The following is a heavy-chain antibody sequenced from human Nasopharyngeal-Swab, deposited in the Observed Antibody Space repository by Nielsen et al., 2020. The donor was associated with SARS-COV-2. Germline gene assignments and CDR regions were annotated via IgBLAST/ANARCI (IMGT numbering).Heavy chain of an antibody. Sequence: GESLKISCAASGFTFRSYAISWVRQAPGKGLEWVSVISGSDYNTYYADSVKGRFTISRDNSKNTLYLQMNSLRAEDTAVYYCARAGGGYSYADYWGQGTLVTVSS. CDR3: ARAGGGYSYADY. D-gene: IGHD5-18*01. J-gene: IGHJ4*02. V-gene: IGHV3-23*01. CDR2: ISGSDYNT. CDR1: GFTFRSYA.